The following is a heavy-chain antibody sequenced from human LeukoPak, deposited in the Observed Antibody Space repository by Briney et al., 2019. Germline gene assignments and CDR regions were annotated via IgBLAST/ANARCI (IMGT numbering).Heavy chain of an antibody. CDR2: IYYRGST. Sequence: SETLSLTCTVSGGSISSSNYYWGWIRQPPGKGMEWIGSIYYRGSTYYNPSLKSRVIISVDTSKNQFSLKLSSVTAADTAVYYCARVGIAAAGTPNWFDPWGQGTLVTVSS. J-gene: IGHJ5*02. CDR1: GGSISSSNYY. CDR3: ARVGIAAAGTPNWFDP. D-gene: IGHD6-13*01. V-gene: IGHV4-39*01.